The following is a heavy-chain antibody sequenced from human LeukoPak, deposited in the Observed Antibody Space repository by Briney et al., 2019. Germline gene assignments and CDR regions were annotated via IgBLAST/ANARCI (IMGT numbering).Heavy chain of an antibody. V-gene: IGHV1-24*01. D-gene: IGHD1-26*01. Sequence: ASVKVSCKVSGYTLTELSMHWVRQAPGKGLEWMGGFDPEDGETIYAQKFQGRVTMTEDTSTDTAYMELSSLRSEDTAVYYCATVPLVGATTHDAFDIWGQGTMVTVSS. CDR1: GYTLTELS. CDR3: ATVPLVGATTHDAFDI. CDR2: FDPEDGET. J-gene: IGHJ3*02.